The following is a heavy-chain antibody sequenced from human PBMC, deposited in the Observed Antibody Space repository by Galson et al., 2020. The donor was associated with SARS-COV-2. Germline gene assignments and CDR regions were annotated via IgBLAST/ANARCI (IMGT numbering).Heavy chain of an antibody. CDR2: ISPSGGT. CDR3: ARLHYGEYAPEAFDI. Sequence: SQTLSLTCAVSGPSISSGSYSWNWLRQPPGKGLEWTGYISPSGGTYYNPSLKSRVTISGDRSKNQFSLRLSSVTAADTAVYYCARLHYGEYAPEAFDIWGPGTRVTVAS. J-gene: IGHJ3*02. D-gene: IGHD4-17*01. V-gene: IGHV4-30-2*01. CDR1: GPSISSGSYS.